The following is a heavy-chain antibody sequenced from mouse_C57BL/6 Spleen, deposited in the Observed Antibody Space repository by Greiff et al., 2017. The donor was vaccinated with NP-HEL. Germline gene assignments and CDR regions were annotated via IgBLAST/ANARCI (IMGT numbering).Heavy chain of an antibody. D-gene: IGHD2-4*01. V-gene: IGHV1-64*01. CDR2: IHPNSGST. Sequence: QVQLQQSGAELVKPGASVKLSCKASGYTFTSYWMHWVKQRPGQGLEWIGMIHPNSGSTNYNEKFKSKATLTVDKSSSTAYMQLSSLTSEDSAVYYCARSVINPPWYFDVWGTGTTVTVSS. CDR1: GYTFTSYW. J-gene: IGHJ1*03. CDR3: ARSVINPPWYFDV.